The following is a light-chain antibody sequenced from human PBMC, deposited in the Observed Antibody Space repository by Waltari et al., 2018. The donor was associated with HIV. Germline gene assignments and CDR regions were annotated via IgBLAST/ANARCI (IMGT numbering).Light chain of an antibody. J-gene: IGKJ5*01. CDR2: GSS. CDR1: QDINNY. V-gene: IGKV1-27*01. CDR3: QQYKTAPVT. Sequence: DIQMTQSPSSLSASVGDRVSIACLTNQDINNYLAWYQQKPGTAPRLLIYGSSSLHSGVPSRFIGSGAGTDFTLTISTVQPEDVATYYCQQYKTAPVTFGPGTRLEI.